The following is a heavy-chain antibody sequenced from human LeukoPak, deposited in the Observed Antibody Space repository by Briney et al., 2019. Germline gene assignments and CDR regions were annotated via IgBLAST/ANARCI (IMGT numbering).Heavy chain of an antibody. Sequence: SQTLSLTCTVSGGSISSGSYYWSWIRQPAGKGLEWIGYIYYSGSTNYNPSLKSRVTISVDTSKNQFSLKLSSVTAADTAVYYCAVWFGELYSFQHWGQGTLVTVSS. J-gene: IGHJ1*01. CDR3: AVWFGELYSFQH. CDR2: IYYSGST. V-gene: IGHV4-61*10. CDR1: GGSISSGSYY. D-gene: IGHD3-10*01.